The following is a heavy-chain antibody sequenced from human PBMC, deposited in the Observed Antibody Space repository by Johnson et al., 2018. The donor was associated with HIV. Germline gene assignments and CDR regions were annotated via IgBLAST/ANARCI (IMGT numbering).Heavy chain of an antibody. CDR2: ISGSGGST. V-gene: IGHV3-23*04. J-gene: IGHJ3*02. CDR1: GFTFSSYA. D-gene: IGHD1-1*01. Sequence: VQLVESGGGVVQPGGSLRLSCAAPGFTFSSYAMSWVRQAPGKGLEWVSAISGSGGSTYYADSVKGRFTISRDNSKNTLYLQMNSLRAEDTAVYYCAKVSLEVGGTDDAFDIWGQGTMVTVSS. CDR3: AKVSLEVGGTDDAFDI.